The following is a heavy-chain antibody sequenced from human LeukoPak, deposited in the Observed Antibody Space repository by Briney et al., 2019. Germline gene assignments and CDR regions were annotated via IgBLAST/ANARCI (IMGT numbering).Heavy chain of an antibody. V-gene: IGHV3-23*01. CDR3: ATSGFGSGSYYAAFDY. CDR1: GFTASSDY. D-gene: IGHD3-10*01. J-gene: IGHJ4*02. Sequence: GGSLRLSCVASGFTASSDYMSWVRQAPGKGLEWVSVINDSGGSTYYADSVRGRFTISRDNSKNTMYLQMNSLRAEDTAVYYCATSGFGSGSYYAAFDYWGQGTLVIVSS. CDR2: INDSGGST.